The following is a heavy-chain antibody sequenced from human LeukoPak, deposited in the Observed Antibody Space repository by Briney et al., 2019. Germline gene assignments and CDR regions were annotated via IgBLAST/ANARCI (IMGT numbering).Heavy chain of an antibody. J-gene: IGHJ6*02. CDR3: ARASGDIVVVPAADSTIPDFYYYGMDV. CDR2: IIPIFGTA. Sequence: SVTVSFTASGGTFSSYAISWVRQAPGQGLEWMGGIIPIFGTANYAQKFQGRVTITADESTSTAYMELSSLRSEDTAVYYCARASGDIVVVPAADSTIPDFYYYGMDVWGQGTTVTVSS. CDR1: GGTFSSYA. D-gene: IGHD2-2*01. V-gene: IGHV1-69*13.